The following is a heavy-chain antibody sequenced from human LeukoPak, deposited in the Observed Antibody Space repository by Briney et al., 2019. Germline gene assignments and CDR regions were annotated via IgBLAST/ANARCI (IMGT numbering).Heavy chain of an antibody. D-gene: IGHD7-27*01. V-gene: IGHV3-23*01. CDR1: GFTFSSYA. Sequence: GGSLRLSCAASGFTFSSYAMSWVRQAPGKGLEWVSAISGSGGSTYYADSVKGRFTISRDNSKNTLNLQMNSLRAEDTAVYYCAAYWGSAAGKLWGQGTLVTVSS. CDR3: AAYWGSAAGKL. CDR2: ISGSGGST. J-gene: IGHJ4*02.